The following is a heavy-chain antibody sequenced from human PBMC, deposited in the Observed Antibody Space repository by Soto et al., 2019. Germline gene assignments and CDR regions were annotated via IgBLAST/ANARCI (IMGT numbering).Heavy chain of an antibody. CDR3: AKDWRTTVASPEYFQH. CDR1: AFTFSSYA. J-gene: IGHJ1*01. V-gene: IGHV3-23*01. CDR2: ISGSGDIT. D-gene: IGHD4-17*01. Sequence: EVQLLESGGPLVQPGGSLRLSCAGSAFTFSSYAMSWVRQAPGKGLEWVSAISGSGDITYYADSVKGRFIISRDNSKDTLYLQMDSLRAEDTAIYYCAKDWRTTVASPEYFQHWGQGTLVTVSS.